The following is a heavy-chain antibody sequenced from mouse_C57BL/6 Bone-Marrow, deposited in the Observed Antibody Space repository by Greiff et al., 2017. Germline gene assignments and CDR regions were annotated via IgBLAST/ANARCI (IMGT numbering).Heavy chain of an antibody. J-gene: IGHJ2*01. CDR2: IRNKANGYTT. Sequence: EVKLVESGGGLVQPGGSLSLSCAASGFTFTGYYMSWVRQPPGKALEWLGFIRNKANGYTTEYSASVKGRFTISRDNSQSILYLQMNALRAEDSATYDGARSIRRIGFDYGGQGTTLTVSS. CDR3: ARSIRRIGFDY. CDR1: GFTFTGYY. V-gene: IGHV7-3*01.